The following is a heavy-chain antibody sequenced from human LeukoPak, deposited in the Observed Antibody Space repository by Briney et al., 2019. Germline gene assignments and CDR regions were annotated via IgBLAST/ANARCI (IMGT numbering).Heavy chain of an antibody. CDR2: INHSGST. V-gene: IGHV4-34*01. J-gene: IGHJ4*02. CDR1: GESFRGYY. CDR3: ARGHEITRGFDY. D-gene: IGHD1-14*01. Sequence: SETLSLTCAVYGESFRGYYWSGIRQPPGKGREWVGEINHSGSTNYNPSLKRRVYISVDTSKNQFSLKLSSVTAADTAVYYCARGHEITRGFDYWGQGPLVTVSS.